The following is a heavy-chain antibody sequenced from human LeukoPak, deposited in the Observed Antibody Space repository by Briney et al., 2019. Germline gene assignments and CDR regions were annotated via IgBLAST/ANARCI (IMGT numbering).Heavy chain of an antibody. V-gene: IGHV3-30*18. CDR1: GFTFSSYG. Sequence: PGGSLRLSCAASGFTFSSYGMHWVRQAPGKGLEWVAVISYDGSNKYYAASVKGRFTISRDNSKNTLYLQMNSLRAEDTAVYYCAEDRGGSGGLALDYWGQGTLVTVSS. CDR3: AEDRGGSGGLALDY. D-gene: IGHD2-15*01. J-gene: IGHJ4*02. CDR2: ISYDGSNK.